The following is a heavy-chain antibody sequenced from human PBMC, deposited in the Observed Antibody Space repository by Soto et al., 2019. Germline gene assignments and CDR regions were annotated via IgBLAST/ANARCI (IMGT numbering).Heavy chain of an antibody. V-gene: IGHV4-59*08. CDR3: ARTFWSGLRLDYYYMDV. Sequence: ETLSLTCTVSGDSLTNYYWSWIRQPPGKGLEWIGYISHSGSTNYNPSLRSLVSISVDRSKNQFSLRLGSVTAADTAVYHCARTFWSGLRLDYYYMDVWGKGTTVTVSS. J-gene: IGHJ6*03. D-gene: IGHD3-3*01. CDR1: GDSLTNYY. CDR2: ISHSGST.